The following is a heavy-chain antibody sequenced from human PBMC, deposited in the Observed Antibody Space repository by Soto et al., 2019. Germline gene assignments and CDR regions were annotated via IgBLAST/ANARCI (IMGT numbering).Heavy chain of an antibody. D-gene: IGHD3-22*01. J-gene: IGHJ1*01. V-gene: IGHV3-33*01. CDR1: GFTFSNYG. CDR2: IWYDGSNK. Sequence: PGGSLRLSCAASGFTFSNYGMHWVRQAPGKGLEWVAVIWYDGSNKYYADSVKGRFTISRDNSKNTLYLQMNSLRAEDTAVYYCARDGVGYYDSSGYSAYFQHWAQGTLVTVSS. CDR3: ARDGVGYYDSSGYSAYFQH.